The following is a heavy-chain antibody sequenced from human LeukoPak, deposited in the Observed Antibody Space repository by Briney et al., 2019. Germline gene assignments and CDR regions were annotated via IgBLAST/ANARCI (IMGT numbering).Heavy chain of an antibody. CDR3: AKGLVVVVPAA. Sequence: GGSLRLSCAASGFTFSSYAMSWVRQAPGKGLEWVSTISGSGCGTYYAESVKGRFTISRDNSKNMLYLQMNSLRAEDTAVYYCAKGLVVVVPAAWGQGTLVTVSS. V-gene: IGHV3-23*01. CDR1: GFTFSSYA. D-gene: IGHD2-2*01. J-gene: IGHJ5*02. CDR2: ISGSGCGT.